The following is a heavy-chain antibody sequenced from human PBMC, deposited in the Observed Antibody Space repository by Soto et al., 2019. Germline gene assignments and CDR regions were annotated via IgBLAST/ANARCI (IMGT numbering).Heavy chain of an antibody. V-gene: IGHV1-18*01. J-gene: IGHJ4*02. CDR3: ARDTRNSYGYWTQIDY. D-gene: IGHD5-18*01. CDR1: GYTFTSYG. CDR2: ISAYNGKT. Sequence: QVQLVQSGAEVKKPGASVKVSCKASGYTFTSYGISWVRQAPGQGLEWMGWISAYNGKTNYAQKLQGRVDTTTDTPTTTAYMELRRLRADDTAVYYCARDTRNSYGYWTQIDYWGQGTLVTVSS.